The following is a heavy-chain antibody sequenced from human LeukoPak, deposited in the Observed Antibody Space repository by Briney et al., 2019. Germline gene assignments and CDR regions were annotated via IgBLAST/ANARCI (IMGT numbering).Heavy chain of an antibody. D-gene: IGHD1-26*01. V-gene: IGHV4-39*01. J-gene: IGHJ4*02. CDR2: IYYSGST. CDR1: GGSFSSSSYY. CDR3: ASISGSYGPLDH. Sequence: PSETLSLTCTVSGGSFSSSSYYWGWIRQPPGKGLEWIGSIYYSGSTYYNPPLKSRVTISVDTSKNQFSLKLRSVTAADTAVYYCASISGSYGPLDHWGQGTLVTVSS.